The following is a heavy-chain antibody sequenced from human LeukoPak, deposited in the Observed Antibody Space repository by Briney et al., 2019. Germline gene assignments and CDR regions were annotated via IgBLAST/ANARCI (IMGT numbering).Heavy chain of an antibody. CDR3: ARTGSDQDAFDI. CDR1: GFTFSNAW. J-gene: IGHJ3*02. Sequence: GGSLRLSCAASGFTFSNAWMSWVRQAPGKGLEWVGRIKSKTDGGTTDYAAPVKGRFTISRDNAKNSLYLQMNSLRAEDTAVYYCARTGSDQDAFDIWGQGTMVTVSS. CDR2: IKSKTDGGTT. D-gene: IGHD1-1*01. V-gene: IGHV3-15*01.